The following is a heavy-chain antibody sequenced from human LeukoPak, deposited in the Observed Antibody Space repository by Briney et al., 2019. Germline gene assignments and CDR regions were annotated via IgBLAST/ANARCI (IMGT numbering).Heavy chain of an antibody. CDR1: GGSSSSYY. J-gene: IGHJ4*02. V-gene: IGHV4-4*07. Sequence: SETLSLTCTVSGGSSSSYYWSWIRQPAGKGLEWIGRIYPSGSTNYNPSLKSRVTISVDTSKNQFSLNLSAVTAADTAVYYCARHGAGYNGRFDYWGQGTLVTVSS. CDR3: ARHGAGYNGRFDY. D-gene: IGHD5-24*01. CDR2: IYPSGST.